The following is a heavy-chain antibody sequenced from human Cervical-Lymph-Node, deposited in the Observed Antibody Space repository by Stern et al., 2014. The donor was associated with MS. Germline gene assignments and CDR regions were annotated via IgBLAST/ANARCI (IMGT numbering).Heavy chain of an antibody. D-gene: IGHD2-21*02. CDR3: ARAEYCGGDCYFFDY. J-gene: IGHJ4*02. Sequence: VQLLESGGGLVQPGGSLRLACAASGFTFSSYDMHWVRPATGKGLEWVSAMGTAGDPYYPGYVKGRFTISRENAKNSLYLQMNSLRAGDTAVYYCARAEYCGGDCYFFDYWGQGTLVTVSS. CDR2: MGTAGDP. CDR1: GFTFSSYD. V-gene: IGHV3-13*05.